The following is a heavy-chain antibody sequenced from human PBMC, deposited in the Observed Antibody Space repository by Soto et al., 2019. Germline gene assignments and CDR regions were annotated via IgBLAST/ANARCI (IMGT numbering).Heavy chain of an antibody. D-gene: IGHD3-10*01. V-gene: IGHV1-18*01. CDR1: GYTFTNYG. Sequence: GASVKVSCKASGYTFTNYGISWVRQAPGQGLEWMGWINVYNGNTKYAQKVQGRVTMTTDTSTSTAYMELRSLRSDDTAVYYCARGAGSGSYYNQYNWFDPWGQGTLVTSPQ. CDR2: INVYNGNT. CDR3: ARGAGSGSYYNQYNWFDP. J-gene: IGHJ5*02.